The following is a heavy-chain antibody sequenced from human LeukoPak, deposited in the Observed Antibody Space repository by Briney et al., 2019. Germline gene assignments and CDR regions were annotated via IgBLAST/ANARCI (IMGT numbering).Heavy chain of an antibody. CDR3: ARRRTPSSSWYVCYYYYGMDV. CDR1: GGSISSYY. D-gene: IGHD6-13*01. CDR2: IYTSGST. Sequence: SETLSLTCTVSGGSISSYYWSWIRQPAGKGLEWIGRIYTSGSTNYNPSLKSRVTMSVDTSKNQFSLKLSSVTAADTAVYYCARRRTPSSSWYVCYYYYGMDVWGQGTTVTVSS. J-gene: IGHJ6*02. V-gene: IGHV4-4*07.